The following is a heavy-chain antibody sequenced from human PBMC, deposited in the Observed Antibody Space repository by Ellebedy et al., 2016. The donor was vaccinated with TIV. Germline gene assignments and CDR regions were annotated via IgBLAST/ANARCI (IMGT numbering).Heavy chain of an antibody. CDR1: GFTFSSYA. CDR2: ISGSGGDT. CDR3: AKSHDSSGYHYVGAFDI. J-gene: IGHJ3*02. D-gene: IGHD3-22*01. Sequence: GESLKISCAASGFTFSSYAMSWVRQAPGKGLEWVSVISGSGGDTSYTDSVKGRFTISRDNAKNTLYLQMHSLRAEYTAVYYCAKSHDSSGYHYVGAFDIWGQGTMVTASS. V-gene: IGHV3-23*01.